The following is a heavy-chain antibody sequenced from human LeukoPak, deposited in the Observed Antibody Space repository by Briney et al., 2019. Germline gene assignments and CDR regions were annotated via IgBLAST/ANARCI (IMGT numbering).Heavy chain of an antibody. CDR1: GFTFSSYA. D-gene: IGHD2-2*01. V-gene: IGHV3-30-3*01. CDR3: AKDQVPAAIRYYYYYMDV. Sequence: GGSLRLSCAASGFTFSSYAMHWVRQAPGKGLEWVAVISYDGSNKYYADSVKGRFTISRDNSKNTLYLQMNSLRAEDTAVYYCAKDQVPAAIRYYYYYMDVWGKGTTVTVSS. CDR2: ISYDGSNK. J-gene: IGHJ6*03.